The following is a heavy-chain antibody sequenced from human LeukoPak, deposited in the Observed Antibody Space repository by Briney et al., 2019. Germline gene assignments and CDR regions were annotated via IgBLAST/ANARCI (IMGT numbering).Heavy chain of an antibody. Sequence: GASVKVSCKASGYTFTSYGISWVRQAPGQGLEWVGWISAYNGNTNYAQKLQGRVTMTTDTSTSTAYMELRSLRSDDTAVYYCARDTFLYCSSTSCFHFDYWGQGTLVTVSP. CDR3: ARDTFLYCSSTSCFHFDY. D-gene: IGHD2-2*01. CDR2: ISAYNGNT. J-gene: IGHJ4*02. V-gene: IGHV1-18*01. CDR1: GYTFTSYG.